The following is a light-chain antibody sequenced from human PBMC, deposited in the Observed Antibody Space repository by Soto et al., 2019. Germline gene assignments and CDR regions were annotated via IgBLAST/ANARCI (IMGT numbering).Light chain of an antibody. V-gene: IGLV2-11*01. J-gene: IGLJ2*01. Sequence: QSALTQTRSVSGSPGQSVTISCTGSSSDVGNYNYVSWYQQYPGKAPKVMIYDVSERPSEVPVRFSGSKSGNTASLTISGLQAEDEAEYFCCSYSGSDSLLFGGGTKLTVL. CDR2: DVS. CDR1: SSDVGNYNY. CDR3: CSYSGSDSLL.